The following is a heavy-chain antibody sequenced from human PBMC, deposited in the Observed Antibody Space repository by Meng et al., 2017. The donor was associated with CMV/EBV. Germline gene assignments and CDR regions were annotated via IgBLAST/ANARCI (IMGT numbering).Heavy chain of an antibody. CDR2: IYSSGSST. J-gene: IGHJ6*02. Sequence: GGSLRLSCAASGFTFSSDAMSWVRQAPGKGLEWVSVIYSSGSSTYYADSVKGRFTISRDNSKNTLYLQMNSLRAEDTAVYYCAKFSQGSGSYYRRNYYYGMDVWGQGTTVTVSS. V-gene: IGHV3-23*03. CDR1: GFTFSSDA. CDR3: AKFSQGSGSYYRRNYYYGMDV. D-gene: IGHD3-10*01.